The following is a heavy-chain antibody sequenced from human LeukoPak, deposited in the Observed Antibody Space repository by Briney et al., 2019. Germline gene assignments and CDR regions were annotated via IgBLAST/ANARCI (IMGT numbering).Heavy chain of an antibody. V-gene: IGHV4-38-2*02. J-gene: IGHJ4*02. CDR1: GGSISSHY. CDR2: IYHSGST. Sequence: PSETLSLTCTVSGGSISSHYWGWIRQPPEKRLEWIGSIYHSGSTYYNPSLKSRVTISVDTSKNQFSLKLNSVTAADTAVYYCARDSLSSGWFDYWGQGTLVTVSS. D-gene: IGHD6-19*01. CDR3: ARDSLSSGWFDY.